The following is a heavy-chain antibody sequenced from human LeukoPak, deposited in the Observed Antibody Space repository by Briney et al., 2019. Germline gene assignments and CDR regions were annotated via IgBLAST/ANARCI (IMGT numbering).Heavy chain of an antibody. V-gene: IGHV3-48*03. CDR2: ISSSGSTI. CDR1: GFTFSSYD. Sequence: PGGSLRLSCAVSGFTFSSYDVKCVRQARGKGLEWVSFISSSGSTINYADSVNGRFTISRDNAKNSLYLQMISLRAEDTAVYYCVRGLRYTILGGDYFWGQGTLVTVSS. J-gene: IGHJ4*02. D-gene: IGHD3-3*01. CDR3: VRGLRYTILGGDYF.